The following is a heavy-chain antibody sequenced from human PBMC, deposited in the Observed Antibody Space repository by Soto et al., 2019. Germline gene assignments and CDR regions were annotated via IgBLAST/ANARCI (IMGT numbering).Heavy chain of an antibody. CDR3: ARGQWLPRGEY. V-gene: IGHV4-30-4*01. J-gene: IGHJ4*02. CDR1: GGSISSGDYY. D-gene: IGHD6-19*01. Sequence: SETLSLTCSVSGGSISSGDYYWSWIRQPPGKGLEWIGDIYHSGSTNYNPSLKSRATISVDPSEKEFSLRLSAVTAADTAVYYCARGQWLPRGEYWGQGALVTV. CDR2: IYHSGST.